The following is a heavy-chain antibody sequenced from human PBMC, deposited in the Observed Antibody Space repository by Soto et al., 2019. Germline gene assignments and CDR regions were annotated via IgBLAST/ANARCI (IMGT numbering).Heavy chain of an antibody. D-gene: IGHD3-10*01. CDR1: GGSVSSGSYY. V-gene: IGHV4-61*01. J-gene: IGHJ5*02. Sequence: PSETLSLTCTVSGGSVSSGSYYWSWIRQPPGKGLEWIGYIYYSGSTNYNPSLKSRVTISVDTSKNQFSLKLSSVTAADTAVYYCGRGYYGPWGKGTLVTVSS. CDR3: GRGYYGP. CDR2: IYYSGST.